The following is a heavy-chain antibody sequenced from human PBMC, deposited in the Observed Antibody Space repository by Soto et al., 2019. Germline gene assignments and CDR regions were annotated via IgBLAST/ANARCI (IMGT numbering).Heavy chain of an antibody. CDR3: ARDKRDLRFLEWSYYFDY. J-gene: IGHJ4*02. D-gene: IGHD3-3*01. CDR1: GFTFSSCA. CDR2: ISYDGSNK. V-gene: IGHV3-30-3*01. Sequence: GGSLRLSCAASGFTFSSCAMHWVRQAPGKGLEWVTLISYDGSNKYYADSVKGRFTISRDNSKNTLYLQMNSLIAEDTAVYYCARDKRDLRFLEWSYYFDYWGQGTLVTVSS.